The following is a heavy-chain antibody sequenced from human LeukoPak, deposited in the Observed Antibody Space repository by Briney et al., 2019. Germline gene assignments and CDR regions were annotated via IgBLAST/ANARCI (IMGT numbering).Heavy chain of an antibody. CDR2: IYSGGST. Sequence: GGSLRLSCAASGFTVSSNYMSWVRQAPGKGLEWVSVIYSGGSTYYADSVKGRFTISRDNSKNTLYLQMNSPRAEDTAVYYCAREYYDILTGYYNLDYYYGMDVWGQGTTVTVSS. J-gene: IGHJ6*02. CDR3: AREYYDILTGYYNLDYYYGMDV. V-gene: IGHV3-66*01. D-gene: IGHD3-9*01. CDR1: GFTVSSNY.